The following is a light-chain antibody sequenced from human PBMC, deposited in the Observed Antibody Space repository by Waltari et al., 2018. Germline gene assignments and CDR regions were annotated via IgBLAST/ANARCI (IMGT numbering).Light chain of an antibody. Sequence: EIVLTQSPGPASLSPGERVTLSCRASQTVGSSSLAWYQQKPGQAPRLVISRASRRATGIPDRFSGSGSGTDFSLTISRLEPEDFAVYYCQQHGTLPATFGQGTKVEIK. CDR2: RAS. CDR1: QTVGSSS. CDR3: QQHGTLPAT. J-gene: IGKJ1*01. V-gene: IGKV3-20*01.